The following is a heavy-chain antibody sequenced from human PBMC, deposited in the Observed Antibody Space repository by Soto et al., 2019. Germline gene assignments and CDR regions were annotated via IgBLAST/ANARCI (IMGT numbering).Heavy chain of an antibody. CDR1: GFTFSSYG. V-gene: IGHV3-33*01. CDR3: ARDFSNSVAVAGNFDY. J-gene: IGHJ4*02. D-gene: IGHD6-19*01. CDR2: IWYDGSNK. Sequence: GGSLRLSCAASGFTFSSYGMHWVRQAPGKGLEWVAVIWYDGSNKYYADPVKGRFTISRDNSKNTLYLQMNSLRAEDTAVYYCARDFSNSVAVAGNFDYWGQGTLVTVSS.